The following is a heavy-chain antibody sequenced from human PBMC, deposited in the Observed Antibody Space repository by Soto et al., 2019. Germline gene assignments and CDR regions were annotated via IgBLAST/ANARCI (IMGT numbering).Heavy chain of an antibody. CDR1: GYTFITYG. CDR2: ISTYNGNT. V-gene: IGHV1-18*01. CDR3: ARGPTDYYDNSANYFLDY. J-gene: IGHJ4*02. D-gene: IGHD3-22*01. Sequence: QVQLVQSGAEVKKPGASVKVSCKASGYTFITYGVIWVRQAPGQGLDWLGWISTYNGNTRYAERLQGGVTITTDTTTNTAYMELRNLRSDDTAVYYCARGPTDYYDNSANYFLDYWGQGTLVTVSS.